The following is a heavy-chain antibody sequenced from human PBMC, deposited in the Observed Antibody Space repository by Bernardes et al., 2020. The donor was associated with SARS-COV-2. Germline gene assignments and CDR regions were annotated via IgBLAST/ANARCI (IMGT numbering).Heavy chain of an antibody. CDR3: ARVGVGAIRNYYYYGMDV. D-gene: IGHD1-26*01. Sequence: ASVKVSCKASGYTFTSYDINWVRQAPGQGLEWMGWINPNSGGTNYAQKFQGRVTMTRDTSISTAYMELSRLRSDDTAVYYCARVGVGAIRNYYYYGMDVWGQGTTVTVSS. CDR1: GYTFTSYD. CDR2: INPNSGGT. J-gene: IGHJ6*02. V-gene: IGHV1-2*02.